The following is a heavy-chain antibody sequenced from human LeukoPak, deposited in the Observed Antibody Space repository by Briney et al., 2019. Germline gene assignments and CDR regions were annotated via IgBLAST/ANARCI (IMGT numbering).Heavy chain of an antibody. CDR1: GGSVSSGSYY. J-gene: IGHJ4*02. Sequence: SETLSLTCTVSGGSVSSGSYYWSWIRQPPGKGLEWIGYIYYSVSTNYNPSLKSRVTISVDTAKNQFSLKLSSVTAADTAVYYCARDGDYWGQGTLVAVSS. CDR3: ARDGDY. V-gene: IGHV4-61*01. CDR2: IYYSVST.